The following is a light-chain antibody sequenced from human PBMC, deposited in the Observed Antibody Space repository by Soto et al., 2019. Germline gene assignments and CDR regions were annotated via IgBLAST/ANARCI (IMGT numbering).Light chain of an antibody. CDR3: CSSTRNITAHLL. CDR2: GVT. Sequence: QSALTQPASVSGSPGQSITISCTGTSSDVGGYNFVSWYQHHPDKAPKLIIYGVTNRPSGVSHRFSGSKSGNTASLTISGLQAEDEAHYYCCSSTRNITAHLLFGGGTKLTVL. V-gene: IGLV2-14*01. J-gene: IGLJ2*01. CDR1: SSDVGGYNF.